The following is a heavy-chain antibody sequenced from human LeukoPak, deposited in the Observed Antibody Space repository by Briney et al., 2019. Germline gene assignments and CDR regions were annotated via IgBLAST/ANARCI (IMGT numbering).Heavy chain of an antibody. CDR2: IIPIFGTA. V-gene: IGHV1-69*13. CDR3: AKDEVVPAEGNASDI. CDR1: GGTFSSYA. J-gene: IGHJ3*02. D-gene: IGHD2-2*01. Sequence: GASVKVSCKASGGTFSSYAISWVRQAPGQGLEWMGGIIPIFGTANYAQKCQGRVTITADESTSTAYMELSSLRPEDTAVYYCAKDEVVPAEGNASDIWGQGTMVTVSS.